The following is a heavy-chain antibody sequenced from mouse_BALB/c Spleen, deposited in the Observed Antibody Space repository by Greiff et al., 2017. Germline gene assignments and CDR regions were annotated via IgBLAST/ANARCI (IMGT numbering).Heavy chain of an antibody. Sequence: EVQGVESGGGLVQPGGSRKLSCAASGFTFSSFGMHWVRQAPEKGLEWVAYISSGSSTIYYADTVKGRFTISRDNPKNTLFLQMTSLRTEDTAMYYCARMDYYGLPWCAYWGQGTLVTVSA. CDR1: GFTFSSFG. V-gene: IGHV5-17*02. CDR3: ARMDYYGLPWCAY. J-gene: IGHJ3*01. CDR2: ISSGSSTI. D-gene: IGHD1-2*01.